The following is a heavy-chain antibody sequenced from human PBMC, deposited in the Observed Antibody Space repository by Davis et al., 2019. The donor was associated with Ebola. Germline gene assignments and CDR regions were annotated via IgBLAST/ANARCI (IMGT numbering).Heavy chain of an antibody. V-gene: IGHV3-69-1*01. CDR1: GFTFDDYS. D-gene: IGHD3-10*01. Sequence: PGGSLRLSCAVSGFTFDDYSMAWVRQAPGKGLEWVASLTVSGVRSYADSLQGRVTLSTDGAQTSLSLQLSKLRVEDTAVYYCAREGWAGSGRCLASWGQGTLVTV. CDR3: AREGWAGSGRCLAS. J-gene: IGHJ4*02. CDR2: LTVSGVR.